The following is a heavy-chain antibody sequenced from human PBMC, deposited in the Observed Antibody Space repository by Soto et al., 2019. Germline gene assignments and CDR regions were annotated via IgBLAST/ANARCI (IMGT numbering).Heavy chain of an antibody. D-gene: IGHD6-13*01. J-gene: IGHJ5*02. CDR2: ISSNSAYI. V-gene: IGHV3-21*01. CDR1: GFTFRSFT. Sequence: PGGSLRLSCAASGFTFRSFTMNWVRQAPGKGLEWVSTISSNSAYIYYTDALRGRFTISRDNAKNSLHLQMNSLRAEDTAVYYCTGDASRDSSARGWFDPWGPGTLVTGSS. CDR3: TGDASRDSSARGWFDP.